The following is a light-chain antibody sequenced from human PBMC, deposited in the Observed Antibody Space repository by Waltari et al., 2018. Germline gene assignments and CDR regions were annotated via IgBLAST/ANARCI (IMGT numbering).Light chain of an antibody. Sequence: QSVLTQLPAAAGTPGQRVTIACSGGRSNMGMNYVIWYQQFPGTAPKLLLYRIYQRPSGVPGRCAGSKSDTSVSLAISGLRSEDEADYYCAAWDDRLSVWVFGGGTKLTVL. J-gene: IGLJ3*02. CDR2: RIY. CDR1: RSNMGMNY. CDR3: AAWDDRLSVWV. V-gene: IGLV1-47*01.